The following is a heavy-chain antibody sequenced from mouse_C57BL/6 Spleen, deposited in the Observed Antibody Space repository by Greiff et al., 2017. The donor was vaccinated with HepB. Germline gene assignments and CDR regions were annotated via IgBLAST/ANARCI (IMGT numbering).Heavy chain of an antibody. CDR2: IHPNSGST. D-gene: IGHD1-1*01. CDR3: ARSYGSSYRYFDV. V-gene: IGHV1-64*01. Sequence: QVQLQQPGAELVKPGASVKLSCKASGYTFTSYWMHWVKQRPGQGLEWIGMIHPNSGSTNYNEKFKSKATLTVYKSSNTDYMQLSSLTSEDSAVYYCARSYGSSYRYFDVWGTGTTVTVSS. CDR1: GYTFTSYW. J-gene: IGHJ1*03.